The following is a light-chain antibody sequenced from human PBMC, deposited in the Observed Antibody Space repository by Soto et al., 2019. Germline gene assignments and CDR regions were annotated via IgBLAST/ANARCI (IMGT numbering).Light chain of an antibody. CDR3: CSYAGSSTFV. CDR2: EGS. Sequence: SSPAPPAPLSVAPWHSNTRSCPGNRSYVGSYNLVSWYQQHPGKAPKLMIYEGSKRPSGVSNRFSGSKSGNTASLTISWLQAEDEADYYCCSYAGSSTFVFGTGTKVTVL. J-gene: IGLJ1*01. V-gene: IGLV2-23*01. CDR1: RSYVGSYNL.